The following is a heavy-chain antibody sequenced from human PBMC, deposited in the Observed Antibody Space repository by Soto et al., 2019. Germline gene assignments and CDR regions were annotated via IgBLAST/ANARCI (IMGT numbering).Heavy chain of an antibody. CDR1: GFTFDDYA. Sequence: EVQLVESGGGLVQPGRSLRLSCAASGFTFDDYAMHWVRQAPGKGLEWVSGSCWNSGSIGYADSVKGRFTISRDNAKNSQYLRRNGLGAEDTALYYGAKVGVVVVATAGGLYYFHYWGQGGLVTVSS. CDR3: AKVGVVVVATAGGLYYFHY. D-gene: IGHD2-15*01. V-gene: IGHV3-9*01. CDR2: SCWNSGSI. J-gene: IGHJ4*02.